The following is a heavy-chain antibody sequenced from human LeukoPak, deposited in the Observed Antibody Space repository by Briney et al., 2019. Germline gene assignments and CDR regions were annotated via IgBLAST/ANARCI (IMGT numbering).Heavy chain of an antibody. CDR3: ARDRYGVRSASCDY. Sequence: GASVKVSCKASGYTFNTYGISWVRQAPGQGLEWMGWISAHNGNTDFAQKFQGRVTMTTDTSTSTAYMELRSLRSDDTAVYYCARDRYGVRSASCDYWGQGTLVTVSS. V-gene: IGHV1-18*01. CDR2: ISAHNGNT. J-gene: IGHJ4*02. D-gene: IGHD1-26*01. CDR1: GYTFNTYG.